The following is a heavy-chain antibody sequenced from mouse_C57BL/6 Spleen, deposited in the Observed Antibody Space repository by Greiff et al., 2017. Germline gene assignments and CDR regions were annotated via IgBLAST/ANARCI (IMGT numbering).Heavy chain of an antibody. CDR2: ILPGSGST. D-gene: IGHD1-2*01. CDR1: GYTFTGYW. V-gene: IGHV1-9*01. Sequence: VQLQQSGAELMKPGASVKLSCKATGYTFTGYWIEWVKQRPGHGLEWIGEILPGSGSTNYNEKFKGKATFTADTSSHTAYMQLSRLTTEDSAIYYCASEGLRPYYYAMDYWGQGTSVTVSS. CDR3: ASEGLRPYYYAMDY. J-gene: IGHJ4*01.